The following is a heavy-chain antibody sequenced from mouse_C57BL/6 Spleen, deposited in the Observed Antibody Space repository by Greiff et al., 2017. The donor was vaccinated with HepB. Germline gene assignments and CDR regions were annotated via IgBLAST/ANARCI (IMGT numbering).Heavy chain of an antibody. Sequence: QVTLKVCGPGILQSSQTLSLTCSFSGFSLSTSGMGVSWIRQPSGKGLEWLAHIYWDDAKRYNPSLKSRLTISKDTSRNQVFLKITSVDTADTATYYCARSLVLGNYGMDYWGQGTSVTVSS. D-gene: IGHD2-1*01. CDR3: ARSLVLGNYGMDY. J-gene: IGHJ4*01. CDR1: GFSLSTSGMG. V-gene: IGHV8-12*01. CDR2: IYWDDAK.